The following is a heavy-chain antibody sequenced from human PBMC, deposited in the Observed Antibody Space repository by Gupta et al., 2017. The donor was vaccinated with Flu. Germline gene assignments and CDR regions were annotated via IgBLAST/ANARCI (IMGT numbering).Heavy chain of an antibody. V-gene: IGHV3-74*01. CDR1: GFTFSSYW. D-gene: IGHD3-22*01. Sequence: EVQLVESGGGLVQPGGSLRLSCAASGFTFSSYWMHWVRQAPGKGLVWVSRINNDGCSTSYADSVKGRFTSSRDNAKNTLYLQMNSLRAEDTAVYYCASSNGHGFDIWGQGTMVTVSS. CDR3: ASSNGHGFDI. CDR2: INNDGCST. J-gene: IGHJ3*02.